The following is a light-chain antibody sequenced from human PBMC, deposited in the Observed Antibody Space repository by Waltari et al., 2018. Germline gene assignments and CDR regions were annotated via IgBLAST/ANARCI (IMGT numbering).Light chain of an antibody. Sequence: DIVMTQTPLSLSVTPGEPASISCRSSESLLHTDGRTYFYWFLQKPGQPPRLLFYRVSSRFSGVPERFSGRGSCTGFTLSISRVEAEDVGIYYCMQSLQIPWTFGQGTKVDIK. CDR2: RVS. V-gene: IGKV2D-29*01. J-gene: IGKJ1*01. CDR1: ESLLHTDGRTY. CDR3: MQSLQIPWT.